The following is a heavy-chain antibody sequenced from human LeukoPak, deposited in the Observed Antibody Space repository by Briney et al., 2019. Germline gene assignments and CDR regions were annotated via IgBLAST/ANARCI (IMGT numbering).Heavy chain of an antibody. CDR3: AKLSSGHDAFDI. CDR1: GFTFSSYA. Sequence: GGSLRLSCAASGFTFSSYAMSWVRQAPGKGLEWVSAISGSGGSTYYADSVKGRFTISRDNPKNTLYLQMNSLRAEDTAVYYCAKLSSGHDAFDIWGQGTMVTVSS. CDR2: ISGSGGST. V-gene: IGHV3-23*01. J-gene: IGHJ3*02. D-gene: IGHD1-26*01.